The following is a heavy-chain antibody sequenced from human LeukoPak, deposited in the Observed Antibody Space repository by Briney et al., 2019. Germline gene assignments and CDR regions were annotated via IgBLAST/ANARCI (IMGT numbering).Heavy chain of an antibody. D-gene: IGHD5-12*01. Sequence: PGGSLSLSCAASGFTFDDYAMHWVRQAPGKGLEWVSGISWNSGSIGYADSVKGRFTISRDNAKNSLYLQMNSLRAEDMALYYCAKDSSGYDSGAFDIWGQGTMVTVSS. V-gene: IGHV3-9*03. CDR3: AKDSSGYDSGAFDI. CDR1: GFTFDDYA. CDR2: ISWNSGSI. J-gene: IGHJ3*02.